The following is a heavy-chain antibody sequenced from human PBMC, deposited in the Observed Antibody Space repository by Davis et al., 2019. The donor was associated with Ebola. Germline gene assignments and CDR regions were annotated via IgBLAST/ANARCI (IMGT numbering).Heavy chain of an antibody. CDR3: ARAPYYYDVSGFYGDY. D-gene: IGHD3-22*01. CDR2: IYTGDSDT. CDR1: GDSFTSHW. V-gene: IGHV5-51*01. Sequence: PGGSLRLSCKDSGDSFTSHWIGWVRQMPGKGLEWMGIIYTGDSDTRYSPSFRGQVTISADKSIKTAFLQWSSLKASDTAMYYCARAPYYYDVSGFYGDYWGQGTLVSVSS. J-gene: IGHJ4*02.